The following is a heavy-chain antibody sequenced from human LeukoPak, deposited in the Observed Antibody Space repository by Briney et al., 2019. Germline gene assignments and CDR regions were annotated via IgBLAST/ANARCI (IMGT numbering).Heavy chain of an antibody. CDR2: ISSSSSYI. J-gene: IGHJ4*02. CDR1: GFTFSTYS. V-gene: IGHV3-21*01. D-gene: IGHD4-17*01. Sequence: PGGSLRLSCVDSGFTFSTYSMNWVRQAPGKGLEWVSSISSSSSYIYYGDSVKGRFTISRYNAKNSLYLQMSSLRAEDTAVYYCARDGAVTNGRYFDYWGQGTLVTVSS. CDR3: ARDGAVTNGRYFDY.